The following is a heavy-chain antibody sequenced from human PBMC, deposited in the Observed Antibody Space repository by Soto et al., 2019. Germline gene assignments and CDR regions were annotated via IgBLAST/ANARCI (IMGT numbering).Heavy chain of an antibody. V-gene: IGHV1-46*03. Sequence: ASVKVSCKASGYTFTTYYMHWVRQAPGQGLEWMGILNPSGGSTSYAQKFQGRVTMTRDTSTSTVYMELSSLRSEDTAVYYCARSLLMITFGGVIRPRGSSDYWGQGTLVTVS. J-gene: IGHJ4*02. D-gene: IGHD3-16*01. CDR2: LNPSGGST. CDR3: ARSLLMITFGGVIRPRGSSDY. CDR1: GYTFTTYY.